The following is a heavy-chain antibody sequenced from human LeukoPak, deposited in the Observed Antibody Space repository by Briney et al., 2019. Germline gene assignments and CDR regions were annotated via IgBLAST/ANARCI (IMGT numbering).Heavy chain of an antibody. CDR3: ARDGAAAGEYFQH. CDR2: IYYSGST. CDR1: GGSLSSYY. D-gene: IGHD6-13*01. J-gene: IGHJ1*01. V-gene: IGHV4-59*01. Sequence: SETLSLTCTVSGGSLSSYYWSWIRQPPGKGLEWIGYIYYSGSTNYNPSLKSRVTISVDTSKDQFSLKLSSVTAADTAVYYCARDGAAAGEYFQHWGQGTLVTVSS.